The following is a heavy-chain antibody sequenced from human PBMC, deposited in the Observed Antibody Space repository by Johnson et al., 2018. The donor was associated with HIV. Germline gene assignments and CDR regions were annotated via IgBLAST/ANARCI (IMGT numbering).Heavy chain of an antibody. CDR1: GFTFSSYA. D-gene: IGHD3-22*01. V-gene: IGHV3-30*04. Sequence: QVQLVESGGGVVQPGRSLRLSCAASGFTFSSYAMHWVRQAPGKGLEWVAVISYDGSNKYYADSVNGRFTISRDNSKNTLFLQMNSLRPEDTAVYYCVRRFYDSSAFDIWGQGTLVTVSS. CDR3: VRRFYDSSAFDI. J-gene: IGHJ3*02. CDR2: ISYDGSNK.